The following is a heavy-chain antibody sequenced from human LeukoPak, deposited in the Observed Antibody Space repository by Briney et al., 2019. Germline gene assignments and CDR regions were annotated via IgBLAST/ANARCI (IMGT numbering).Heavy chain of an antibody. CDR1: GFIFTNYG. CDR3: ARGNIGTDY. D-gene: IGHD1-1*01. J-gene: IGHJ4*02. V-gene: IGHV3-30*02. CDR2: IRYDGRNK. Sequence: GGSLRLSCAASGFIFTNYGMHWVRQAPGKGLQWVAFIRYDGRNKYYADSVKGRFTISRDNSKNTLYLQMNSLRAEDTAVYYCARGNIGTDYWGQGTLVTVSS.